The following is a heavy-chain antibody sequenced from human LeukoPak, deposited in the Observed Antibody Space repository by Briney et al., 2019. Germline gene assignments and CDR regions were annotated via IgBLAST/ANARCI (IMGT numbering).Heavy chain of an antibody. Sequence: GGPLRLSCAASGFTFNNYAMSWVRQALGKGLEWVSAISGGGGSTYYADSVKGRFTISRDNSKNTLYLQMNSLRAEDTAVYYCAKAGGSLQSSNSDYWGQGTLVTVSS. CDR3: AKAGGSLQSSNSDY. CDR2: ISGGGGST. J-gene: IGHJ4*02. V-gene: IGHV3-23*01. CDR1: GFTFNNYA. D-gene: IGHD4-11*01.